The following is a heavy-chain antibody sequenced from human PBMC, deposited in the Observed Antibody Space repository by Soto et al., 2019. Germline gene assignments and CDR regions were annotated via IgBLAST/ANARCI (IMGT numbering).Heavy chain of an antibody. J-gene: IGHJ6*02. Sequence: GGSLRLSCAAAGFTFSDYYMSWIRQAPGKGLEWVSYISSSSSYTNYADSVKGRFTISRDNAKNSLYLQMNSLRAEDTAVYYCARLIDCTNGVCSYDMDVWGQGTTVTVYS. D-gene: IGHD2-8*01. CDR2: ISSSSSYT. CDR3: ARLIDCTNGVCSYDMDV. CDR1: GFTFSDYY. V-gene: IGHV3-11*06.